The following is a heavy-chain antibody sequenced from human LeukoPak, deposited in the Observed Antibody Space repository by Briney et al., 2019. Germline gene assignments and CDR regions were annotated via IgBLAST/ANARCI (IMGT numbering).Heavy chain of an antibody. CDR2: INSDESST. CDR3: ARDGAYSTIFY. Sequence: GGSLRLSCAASGFTFSSYWMYWVRQAPGKGLVWVSRINSDESSTSYADSVKGRFTISRDNAMNTLYLQMNSLRAEDTAVYYCARDGAYSTIFYWGQGTLVTVSS. CDR1: GFTFSSYW. D-gene: IGHD3-3*01. J-gene: IGHJ4*01. V-gene: IGHV3-74*01.